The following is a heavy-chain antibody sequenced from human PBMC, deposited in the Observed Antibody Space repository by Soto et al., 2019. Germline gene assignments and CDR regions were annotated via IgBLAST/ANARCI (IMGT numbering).Heavy chain of an antibody. D-gene: IGHD3-22*01. J-gene: IGHJ4*02. Sequence: GGSLRLSCAASGFTFSSYAMHWVRQAPGKGLEWVAVISYDGSNKYYADSVKGRFTISRDNSKNTLYLQMNSLRAEDTAVYYCARRVDYYAYYFDYWGQGTLVTVSS. CDR2: ISYDGSNK. CDR3: ARRVDYYAYYFDY. V-gene: IGHV3-30-3*01. CDR1: GFTFSSYA.